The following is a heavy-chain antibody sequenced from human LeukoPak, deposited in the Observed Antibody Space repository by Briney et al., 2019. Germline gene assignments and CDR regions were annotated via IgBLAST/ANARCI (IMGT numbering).Heavy chain of an antibody. Sequence: ASVKVSCKASGYTFINYFIHWVRQAPGQGLEWMGIIILSGGSTNYAQKFQGRLTMTRDTSTSTVYMDLSSLRSEDTAVYYCARDLKGDGYNFDYWGQGTLVTVSS. CDR2: IILSGGST. D-gene: IGHD5-24*01. V-gene: IGHV1-46*01. CDR1: GYTFINYF. J-gene: IGHJ4*02. CDR3: ARDLKGDGYNFDY.